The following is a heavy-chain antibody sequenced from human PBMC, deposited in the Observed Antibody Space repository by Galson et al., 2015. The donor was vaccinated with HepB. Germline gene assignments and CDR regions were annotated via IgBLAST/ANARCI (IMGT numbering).Heavy chain of an antibody. Sequence: SVKVSCKASGYTFTNYAMNWVRLAPGQGLEWMGWINTNTGNPTYAQGFTGRFVFSLDTSVSTAYLQISSLKTEDTAVYYCASGQYKTNFDYGGQGTLVTVSS. D-gene: IGHD1-1*01. J-gene: IGHJ4*02. CDR1: GYTFTNYA. CDR3: ASGQYKTNFDY. CDR2: INTNTGNP. V-gene: IGHV7-4-1*02.